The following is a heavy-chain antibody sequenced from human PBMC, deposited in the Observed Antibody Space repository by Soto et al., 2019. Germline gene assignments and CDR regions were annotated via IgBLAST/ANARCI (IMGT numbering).Heavy chain of an antibody. CDR1: GFSLSTSGVG. D-gene: IGHD3-9*01. Sequence: GSGPTLVNPTQPLTLTGAFSGFSLSTSGVGVGWIRQPPGKALEWLALIYWDDDKRYSPSLKSRLTITKDTSKNQVVLTMTNMDPVDTATYYCAHRRRGYYDILTGYYPPGEAFDIWGQGTMVTVSS. V-gene: IGHV2-5*02. J-gene: IGHJ3*02. CDR3: AHRRRGYYDILTGYYPPGEAFDI. CDR2: IYWDDDK.